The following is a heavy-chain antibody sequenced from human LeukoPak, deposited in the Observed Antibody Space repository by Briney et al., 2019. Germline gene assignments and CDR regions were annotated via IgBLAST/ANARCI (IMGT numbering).Heavy chain of an antibody. Sequence: SETLSLTCTVSGVSISTYYWSWIRQPPGKGLDWIGYIYYSGSTNYNPSLKSRVTISVDTSKNQFSLKLSSVTAADTAVYYCARVRCSGGSCYGFDYWGQGTLVTVSS. D-gene: IGHD2-15*01. CDR3: ARVRCSGGSCYGFDY. CDR2: IYYSGST. V-gene: IGHV4-59*01. J-gene: IGHJ4*02. CDR1: GVSISTYY.